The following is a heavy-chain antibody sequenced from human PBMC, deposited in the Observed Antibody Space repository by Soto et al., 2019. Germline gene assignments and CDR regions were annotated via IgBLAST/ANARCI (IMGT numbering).Heavy chain of an antibody. CDR3: ARVYYGSGSYYFDY. CDR1: GGSISSGGYS. CDR2: IYHSGST. D-gene: IGHD3-10*01. J-gene: IGHJ4*02. V-gene: IGHV4-30-2*01. Sequence: QLQLQESGSGLVKPSQTLSLTCAVSGGSISSGGYSWSWIRQPPGKGLEWIGYIYHSGSTYYNPSLKSRVTISVDRSKTQFSLKLSSVTAADTAVYYCARVYYGSGSYYFDYWGQGTLVTVSS.